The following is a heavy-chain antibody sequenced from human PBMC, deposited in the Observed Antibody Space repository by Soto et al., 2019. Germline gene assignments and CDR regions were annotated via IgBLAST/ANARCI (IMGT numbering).Heavy chain of an antibody. CDR3: ASNIHPITIFGVVIVGGFDY. V-gene: IGHV1-69*02. CDR1: GGTFSSYT. D-gene: IGHD3-3*01. CDR2: IIPILGIA. Sequence: ASVKVSCKSSGGTFSSYTIIWVRQAPGQGLEWMGRIIPILGIANYAQKFQGRVTITADKSTSTAYMELSSLRSEDTAVYYCASNIHPITIFGVVIVGGFDYWGQGTLVTVSS. J-gene: IGHJ4*02.